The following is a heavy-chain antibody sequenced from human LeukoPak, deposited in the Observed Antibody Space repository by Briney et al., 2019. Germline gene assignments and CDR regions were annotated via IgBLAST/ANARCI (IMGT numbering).Heavy chain of an antibody. CDR3: ARDSNYNYWSGSGY. V-gene: IGHV3-21*01. D-gene: IGHD3-3*01. CDR1: GFTFSSYS. CDR2: ISTSSVYT. J-gene: IGHJ4*02. Sequence: GGSLRLSCAASGFTFSSYSMNWVRQAPGKGLEWVSSISTSSVYTYYTDSVKGRFSISRDNAKNSLFLQMNSLRAEDTAVHYCARDSNYNYWSGSGYWGQGTLVTVSS.